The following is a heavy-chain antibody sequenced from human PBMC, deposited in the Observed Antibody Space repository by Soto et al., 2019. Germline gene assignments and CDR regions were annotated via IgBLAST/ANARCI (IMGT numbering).Heavy chain of an antibody. D-gene: IGHD5-12*01. CDR2: ISYDGGEK. V-gene: IGHV3-30*03. J-gene: IGHJ5*02. CDR1: GFNFSTYG. Sequence: GGSLRLSCAASGFNFSTYGVHWVRQAPGKGLEWVGVISYDGGEKYYADSVKGRFTISRDNSKNTLYLQMDSLKVEDTAVYYCVRDVDSTSHFNWFDPWGQGVMVTVSS. CDR3: VRDVDSTSHFNWFDP.